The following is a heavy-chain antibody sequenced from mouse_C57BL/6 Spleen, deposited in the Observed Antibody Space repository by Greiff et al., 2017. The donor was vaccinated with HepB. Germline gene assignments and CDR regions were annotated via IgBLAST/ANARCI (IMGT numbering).Heavy chain of an antibody. CDR3: ARGGYYDPVLGAMDY. CDR2: ISYDGSN. J-gene: IGHJ4*01. Sequence: EVQLVESGPGLVKPSQSLSLTCSVTGYSITSGYYWNWIRQFPGNKLEWMGYISYDGSNNYNPSLKNRISITRDTSKNQFFLKLNSVTTEDTATYYCARGGYYDPVLGAMDYWGQGTSVTVSS. V-gene: IGHV3-6*01. CDR1: GYSITSGYY. D-gene: IGHD2-4*01.